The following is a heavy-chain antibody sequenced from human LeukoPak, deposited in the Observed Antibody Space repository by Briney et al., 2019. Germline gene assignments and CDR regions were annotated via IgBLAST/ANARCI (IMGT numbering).Heavy chain of an antibody. D-gene: IGHD3-22*01. CDR1: GGSISSYY. Sequence: KPSETLSLTCTVSGGSISSYYWSWIRQPAGKGLEWIGRIYYSGSTNYNPSLKSRVTISVDTSKNQFSLKLSSVTAADTAVYYCARDQYYYDAPAFDIWGQGTMVTVSS. CDR2: IYYSGST. J-gene: IGHJ3*02. CDR3: ARDQYYYDAPAFDI. V-gene: IGHV4-4*07.